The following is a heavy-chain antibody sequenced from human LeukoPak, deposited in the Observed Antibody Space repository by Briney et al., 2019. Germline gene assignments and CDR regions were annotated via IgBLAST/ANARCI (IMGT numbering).Heavy chain of an antibody. Sequence: GGSLRLSCAASGFTFSSYPMHWVRQAPGKGLEWLAVISYDGSNTYYADSVKGRFTISRDNSKNTLYLQMNSLRVEDTAVYYCGRDGSGYGSACAFDYWGQGTLVTASS. CDR1: GFTFSSYP. CDR3: GRDGSGYGSACAFDY. CDR2: ISYDGSNT. J-gene: IGHJ4*02. D-gene: IGHD6-25*01. V-gene: IGHV3-30-3*01.